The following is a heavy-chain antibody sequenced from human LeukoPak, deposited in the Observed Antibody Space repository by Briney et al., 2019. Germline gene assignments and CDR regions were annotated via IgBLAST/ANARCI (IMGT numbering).Heavy chain of an antibody. CDR2: INPNSGGT. V-gene: IGHV1-2*02. CDR3: ARQLSYDFWSSDY. J-gene: IGHJ4*02. CDR1: GYTFTGYY. Sequence: ASVKVSCKASGYTFTGYYMHWVRQTPGPGLEWMGWINPNSGGTNYAQKFQGRVTMTRDTSISTAYMELSRLRSDDTAVYYCARQLSYDFWSSDYWGQGTLVTVSS. D-gene: IGHD3-3*01.